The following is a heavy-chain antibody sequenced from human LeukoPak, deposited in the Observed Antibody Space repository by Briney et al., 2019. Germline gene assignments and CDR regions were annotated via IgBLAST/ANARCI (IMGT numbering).Heavy chain of an antibody. CDR2: TYFESKWYN. Sequence: SHTLSLTCAISGDSVFSNSAAWRWIRQSPSRGLEWLGRTYFESKWYNDYAVSVKSRITISPDTSKNQFSLLLSSVIPEDTAVYYCARYSSVAAFDYRGQGAMVTVSS. V-gene: IGHV6-1*01. D-gene: IGHD6-19*01. CDR1: GDSVFSNSAA. CDR3: ARYSSVAAFDY. J-gene: IGHJ4*02.